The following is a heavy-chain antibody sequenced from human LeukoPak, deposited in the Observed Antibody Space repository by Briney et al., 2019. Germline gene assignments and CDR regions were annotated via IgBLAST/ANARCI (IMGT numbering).Heavy chain of an antibody. CDR1: GGSISSGDYY. V-gene: IGHV4-30-4*01. Sequence: SQTLSLTCTVSGGSISSGDYYWSWIRQSPGMGLEWIGYIYYSGSPYYNPSLKSRVTISVDTSKNQFSLKLSSVTAADTAVYYCARDRITMMGGWYFDLWGRGTLVTVSS. D-gene: IGHD3-22*01. CDR3: ARDRITMMGGWYFDL. CDR2: IYYSGSP. J-gene: IGHJ2*01.